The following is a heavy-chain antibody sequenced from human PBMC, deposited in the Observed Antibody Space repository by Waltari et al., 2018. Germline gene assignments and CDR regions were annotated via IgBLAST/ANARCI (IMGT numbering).Heavy chain of an antibody. CDR1: GYSISSCYY. V-gene: IGHV4-38-2*02. CDR3: ARVVYYFDA. J-gene: IGHJ4*02. CDR2: VYKGGGARTT. Sequence: QVQLPESGPGLVKPSETLSLTCSVSGYSISSCYYWGWIRQSPGKGLEWIGSVYKGGGARTTLYNKSLDNRLILSVDTSKNQFSLKLYSVTAADTAIYYCARVVYYFDAWGQGILVTVSS.